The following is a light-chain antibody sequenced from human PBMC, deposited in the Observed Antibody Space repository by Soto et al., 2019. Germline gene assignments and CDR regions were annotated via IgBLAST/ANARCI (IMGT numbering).Light chain of an antibody. J-gene: IGLJ1*01. CDR2: SNN. Sequence: QSVLTQPPSASGTPGQRVAISCSGSSSNIGSNYVYWYQQLPGTAPKLLIYSNNQRPSGVPDRFSGSKSGTSASLAISGLRSEDEADYYCAAWDDSLSKVFGTGTKVTVL. CDR3: AAWDDSLSKV. V-gene: IGLV1-47*02. CDR1: SSNIGSNY.